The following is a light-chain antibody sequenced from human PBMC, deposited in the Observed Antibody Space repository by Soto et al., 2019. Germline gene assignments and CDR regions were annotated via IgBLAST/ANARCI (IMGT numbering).Light chain of an antibody. V-gene: IGKV1-12*01. CDR2: AAS. CDR3: QQANSFSFT. CDR1: QGISRW. Sequence: DIQMTPSPSPVSASVEERVTITCRASQGISRWLAWYQQKPGKAPKLLIYAASSLQSGVPSRFSGSGSGTDFTLTISSLQPEDFATYYCQQANSFSFTFGPGTKVDIK. J-gene: IGKJ3*01.